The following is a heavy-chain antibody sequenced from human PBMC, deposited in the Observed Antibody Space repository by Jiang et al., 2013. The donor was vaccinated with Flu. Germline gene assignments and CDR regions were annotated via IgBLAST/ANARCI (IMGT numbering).Heavy chain of an antibody. CDR2: GSGGST. Sequence: GSGGSTYYADSVKGRFTISRDNSKNTLYLQMNSLRAEDTAVYYCAKVATMIVGLGYFDLWGRGTLVTVSS. J-gene: IGHJ2*01. V-gene: IGHV3-23*01. D-gene: IGHD3-22*01. CDR3: AKVATMIVGLGYFDL.